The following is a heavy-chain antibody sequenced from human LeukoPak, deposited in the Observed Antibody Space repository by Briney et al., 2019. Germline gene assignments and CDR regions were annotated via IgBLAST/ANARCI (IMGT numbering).Heavy chain of an antibody. Sequence: GASVKVSCKASGYTFTNYGISWVRQAPGQGPEWMGVINPSGTWTTYPQKFQGRLTLTRDMSTTTDYLELSSLRSEDTAVYYCARDNSVRDEAWWFNPWGQGTLVTVSS. CDR2: INPSGTWT. CDR1: GYTFTNYG. D-gene: IGHD5-24*01. J-gene: IGHJ5*02. V-gene: IGHV1-46*01. CDR3: ARDNSVRDEAWWFNP.